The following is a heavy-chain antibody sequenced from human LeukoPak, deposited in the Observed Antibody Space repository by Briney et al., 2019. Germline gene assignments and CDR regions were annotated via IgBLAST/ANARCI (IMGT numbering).Heavy chain of an antibody. Sequence: SETLSLTCTVSGGSISSYYWSWIRQPPGKGLEWIGYIYYSGSTNYNPSLKSRVTISVDTSKNQFSLKLRSVTAADTAVYFGTRVVNGGHFDYWGQGTLVTVSS. CDR1: GGSISSYY. J-gene: IGHJ4*02. V-gene: IGHV4-59*01. D-gene: IGHD2-8*01. CDR3: TRVVNGGHFDY. CDR2: IYYSGST.